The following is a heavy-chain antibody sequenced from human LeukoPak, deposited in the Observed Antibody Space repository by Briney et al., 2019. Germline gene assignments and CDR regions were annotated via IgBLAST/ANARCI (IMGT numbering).Heavy chain of an antibody. Sequence: SETLSLTCTVSGYSISSGYYWGWIRQPPGKGLEWIGSIYHSGSTNYNPSLKSRVTISVDTSKNQFSLKLSSVTAADTAVYYCASLSMATILEGNYWGQGTLVTVSS. V-gene: IGHV4-38-2*02. CDR2: IYHSGST. J-gene: IGHJ4*02. CDR1: GYSISSGYY. CDR3: ASLSMATILEGNY. D-gene: IGHD5-24*01.